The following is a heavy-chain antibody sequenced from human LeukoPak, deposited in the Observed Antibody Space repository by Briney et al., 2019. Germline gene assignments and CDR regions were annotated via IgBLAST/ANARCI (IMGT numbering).Heavy chain of an antibody. CDR3: ARDSRTYYYDSSGYYDTHYFDY. D-gene: IGHD3-22*01. V-gene: IGHV3-7*01. CDR1: GFTFSNNW. J-gene: IGHJ4*02. Sequence: GGSLSLSCAASGFTFSNNWMTWVRQAPGKGLEWVANIKQDGSEKYYVDSVKGRFTISRDNAKNSLYLQMNSLRAEDTAVCYCARDSRTYYYDSSGYYDTHYFDYWGQGTLVTVSS. CDR2: IKQDGSEK.